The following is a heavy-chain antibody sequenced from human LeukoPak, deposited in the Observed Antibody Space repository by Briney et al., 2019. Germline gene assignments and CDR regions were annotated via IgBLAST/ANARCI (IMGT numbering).Heavy chain of an antibody. CDR2: ISGRSSTI. D-gene: IGHD1-1*01. V-gene: IGHV3-48*04. CDR3: ATNLPSRNDGWPLFDS. Sequence: GGSLRLSCAASGFTFSSYSMNWVRQAPGKGLEWVSYISGRSSTIYYADSVKGRFTISRDNAKNSLYLQMDSLRAEDTALYYCATNLPSRNDGWPLFDSWGQGTLVTVSS. J-gene: IGHJ4*02. CDR1: GFTFSSYS.